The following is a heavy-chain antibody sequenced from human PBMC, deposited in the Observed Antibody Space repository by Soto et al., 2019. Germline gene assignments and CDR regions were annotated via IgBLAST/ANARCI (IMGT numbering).Heavy chain of an antibody. V-gene: IGHV1-3*01. D-gene: IGHD3-3*01. Sequence: ASVKVSCKASGYTFTSYAMHWVRQAPGQRLEWMGWINAGNGNTKYSQKFQGRVTITRDTSASTAYMELSSLRSEDTAVYYCARGSYFVLRFLEWLSWAAFDIWGQGTMVTVSS. CDR3: ARGSYFVLRFLEWLSWAAFDI. CDR1: GYTFTSYA. J-gene: IGHJ3*02. CDR2: INAGNGNT.